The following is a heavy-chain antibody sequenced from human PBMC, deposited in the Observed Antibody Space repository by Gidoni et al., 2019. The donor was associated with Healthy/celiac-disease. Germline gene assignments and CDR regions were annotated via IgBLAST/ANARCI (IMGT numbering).Heavy chain of an antibody. V-gene: IGHV5-51*01. J-gene: IGHJ4*02. CDR3: ARRADGSRADYFDY. D-gene: IGHD6-25*01. CDR1: GYSFTSYW. Sequence: VQLVQSGAEVKKPGESLKSSCKGSGYSFTSYWIGWVRQMPGKGREWMGISYPGDSDTGYSPSLQGQVPIAAKKSSSTAYLQWSSLKASDTAMYYCARRADGSRADYFDYWGQGTLVTVSS. CDR2: SYPGDSDT.